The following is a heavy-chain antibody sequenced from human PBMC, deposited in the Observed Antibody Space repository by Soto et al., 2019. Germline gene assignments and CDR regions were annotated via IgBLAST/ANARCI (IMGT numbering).Heavy chain of an antibody. CDR1: GFTFSSYA. D-gene: IGHD2-15*01. V-gene: IGHV3-23*01. CDR3: ARDGGSYCSGGSCYDLLFDY. Sequence: GGSLRLCCAASGFTFSSYAMSWVRQAPGKGLEWVSAISGSGGSTYYADSVKGRFTISRDNSKNTLYLQMNSLRAEDTAVYYCARDGGSYCSGGSCYDLLFDYWGQGTLVTVSS. CDR2: ISGSGGST. J-gene: IGHJ4*02.